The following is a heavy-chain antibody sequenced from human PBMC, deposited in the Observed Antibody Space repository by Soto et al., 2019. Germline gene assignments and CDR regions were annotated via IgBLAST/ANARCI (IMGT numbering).Heavy chain of an antibody. CDR2: INGGNGNT. CDR1: GNTVPNYA. Sequence: QVQLVQSGAELKKPGASVKVSCKASGNTVPNYAIHWVRQAPGQRLEGMGWINGGNGNTYYSEHFQGRVTLTRDTAAGTVYMQLSSLTSEDTAVYYCARDDSGFSGSHYIDYFNYWGQGALVTVSS. V-gene: IGHV1-3*01. D-gene: IGHD1-26*01. CDR3: ARDDSGFSGSHYIDYFNY. J-gene: IGHJ4*02.